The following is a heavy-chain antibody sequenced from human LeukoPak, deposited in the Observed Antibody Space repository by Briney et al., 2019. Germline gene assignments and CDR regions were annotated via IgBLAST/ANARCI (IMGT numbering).Heavy chain of an antibody. Sequence: ASVKVSCKASGYTFTGYYMHWVRQSPGQGLEWMGWINPNSGGTQFAQKFQGRVTMTRDTSVSTAYMDLNRLRSDDTAVYYCARPSESYSSGWYFDYWGQGTLVTVSS. CDR1: GYTFTGYY. J-gene: IGHJ4*02. V-gene: IGHV1-2*02. D-gene: IGHD6-19*01. CDR3: ARPSESYSSGWYFDY. CDR2: INPNSGGT.